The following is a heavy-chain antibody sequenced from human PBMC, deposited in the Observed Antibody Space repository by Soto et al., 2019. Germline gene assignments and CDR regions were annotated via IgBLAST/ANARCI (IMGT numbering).Heavy chain of an antibody. CDR3: AREDDYGYRYINYGLDV. CDR1: GFTFNFYA. J-gene: IGHJ6*02. CDR2: ISFDGTKK. D-gene: IGHD4-17*01. Sequence: PGGSLRLSCAASGFTFNFYALHWVRQAPGKGLEWVAVISFDGTKKYYSDSVKGRFTISRDNLKNTLYLQMNSLRVEDAALYFCAREDDYGYRYINYGLDVWGQGTTVTVSS. V-gene: IGHV3-30-3*01.